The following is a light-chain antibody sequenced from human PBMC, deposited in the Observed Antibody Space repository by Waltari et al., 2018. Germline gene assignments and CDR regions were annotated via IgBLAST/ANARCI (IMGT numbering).Light chain of an antibody. CDR1: SSDVGLYRF. CDR2: EVS. J-gene: IGLJ2*01. CDR3: SSYTTSTSYVV. V-gene: IGLV2-14*01. Sequence: QSALTQPASVSGSPGQSITISCTGTSSDVGLYRFVSWYQQHPGKAPKLMIYEVSNRPSGVSNRFAGSKSVNTASLTISGLQAEDEADYYCSSYTTSTSYVVFGGGTKLTVL.